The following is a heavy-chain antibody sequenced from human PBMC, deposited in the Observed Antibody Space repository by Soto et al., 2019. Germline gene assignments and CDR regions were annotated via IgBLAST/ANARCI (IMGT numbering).Heavy chain of an antibody. V-gene: IGHV4-59*01. Sequence: PSETLSLTCTVSGGSISNYYWSWLRQPPGKGLEWIGYIYYSGSTNYNPSLKSRVTISVDTPKNQFSLKLSSVTAADTAVYYCAREVYDSSGYYYGYYFDPWGQGTLVTVSS. CDR2: IYYSGST. CDR3: AREVYDSSGYYYGYYFDP. D-gene: IGHD3-22*01. J-gene: IGHJ4*02. CDR1: GGSISNYY.